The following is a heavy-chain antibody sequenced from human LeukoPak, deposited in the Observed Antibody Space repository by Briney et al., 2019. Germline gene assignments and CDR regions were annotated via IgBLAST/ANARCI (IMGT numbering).Heavy chain of an antibody. CDR1: GFTVHSYY. D-gene: IGHD4-11*01. Sequence: GGSLRLSCAASGFTVHSYYMSWVRQAPGKGLEWVSYIGSSSSPIYYADSVKGRFTISRDNAKNSLYLQMDSLRAEDTAVYYCARDQAYSFDYWGQGTLVTVSS. V-gene: IGHV3-48*01. J-gene: IGHJ4*02. CDR2: IGSSSSPI. CDR3: ARDQAYSFDY.